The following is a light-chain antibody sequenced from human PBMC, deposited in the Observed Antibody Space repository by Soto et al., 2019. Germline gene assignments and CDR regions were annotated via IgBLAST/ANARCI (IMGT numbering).Light chain of an antibody. CDR2: GAS. CDR1: QSISIY. CDR3: QQTYTTPEIP. J-gene: IGKJ5*01. Sequence: DIQMTQSPSSLSASVGDRVTITCRASQSISIYLNCYHLKPGKAPNLLIYGASYLKSGVPTRFSGSGSGTDFTLTISSLQPEGFAIYYCQQTYTTPEIPFGQGTRLEN. V-gene: IGKV1-39*01.